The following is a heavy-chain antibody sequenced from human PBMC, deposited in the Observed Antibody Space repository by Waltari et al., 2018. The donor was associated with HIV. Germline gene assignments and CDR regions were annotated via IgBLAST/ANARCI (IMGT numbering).Heavy chain of an antibody. CDR3: ARGSYDYFDY. CDR2: IYHSGST. Sequence: QVQLQESGPGLVKPSETLSLTCTVSGYSISSGYYWGWIRQPPGKGLEWIGSIYHSGSTYYNPSLKSRVTISVDTSKNQFSLKLSSVTAADTAVYYCARGSYDYFDYWGQGTLVTVSS. V-gene: IGHV4-38-2*02. D-gene: IGHD1-26*01. J-gene: IGHJ4*02. CDR1: GYSISSGYY.